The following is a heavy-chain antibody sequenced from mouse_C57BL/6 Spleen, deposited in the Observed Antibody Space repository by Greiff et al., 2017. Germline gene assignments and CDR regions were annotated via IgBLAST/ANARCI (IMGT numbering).Heavy chain of an antibody. V-gene: IGHV1-22*01. CDR3: ATTGNWYVDY. CDR2: INPNNGGT. J-gene: IGHJ1*03. Sequence: EVQLQQPGAELVKPGASVKMSCTASGYTFTDYYMHWVKQSPGKGLEWIGSINPNNGGTSSNKKFKGKATLTVNKSACTAYMELHSLTSEDSAVYYYATTGNWYVDYWGTGTTVTVSS. CDR1: GYTFTDYY. D-gene: IGHD6-1*01.